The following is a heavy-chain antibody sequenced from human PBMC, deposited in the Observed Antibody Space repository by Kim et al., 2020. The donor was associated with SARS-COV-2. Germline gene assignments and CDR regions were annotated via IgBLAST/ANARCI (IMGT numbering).Heavy chain of an antibody. Sequence: HSGSTKYNPSLKSRVTISLDTSKNQFSLTLNSVTAADTAIYYCARIWDYWGQGTLVTVSS. V-gene: IGHV4-34*01. CDR2: HSGST. J-gene: IGHJ4*02. CDR3: ARIWDY.